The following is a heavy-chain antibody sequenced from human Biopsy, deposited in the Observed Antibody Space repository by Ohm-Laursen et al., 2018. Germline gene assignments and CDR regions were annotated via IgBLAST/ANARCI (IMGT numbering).Heavy chain of an antibody. V-gene: IGHV4-59*01. CDR3: ARTPRDSFWSGSYKRGLWFDP. CDR2: VYNGGIT. J-gene: IGHJ5*02. CDR1: GGSIISYY. D-gene: IGHD3-3*01. Sequence: GTLSLTCSVSGGSIISYYWTWIRQPPGKGLEGIGHVYNGGITNYNPSLKSRVTISKDTSKNQFSLQVNSVTAADTAVYYCARTPRDSFWSGSYKRGLWFDPWGRGTLVIVSS.